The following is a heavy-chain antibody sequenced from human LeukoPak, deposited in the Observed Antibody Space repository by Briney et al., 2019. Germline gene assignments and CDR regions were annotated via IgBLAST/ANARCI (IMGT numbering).Heavy chain of an antibody. CDR2: TYYSGST. CDR3: ARHSSRYRYCSSTSCFNRFDP. Sequence: PSETLSLTCTVSGGSISSSSYYWGWIRQPPGKGLEWIGSTYYSGSTYYNPSLKSRVTISVDTSKNQFSLKLSSVTAADTAVYYCARHSSRYRYCSSTSCFNRFDPWGQGTLVTVSS. CDR1: GGSISSSSYY. J-gene: IGHJ5*02. V-gene: IGHV4-39*01. D-gene: IGHD2-2*01.